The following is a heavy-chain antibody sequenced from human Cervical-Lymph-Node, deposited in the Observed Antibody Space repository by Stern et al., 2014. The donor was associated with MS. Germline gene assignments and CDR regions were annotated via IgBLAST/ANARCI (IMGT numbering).Heavy chain of an antibody. Sequence: QVQLVQSGAEVKKPGSSVKVSCKASGGTFSNYATSWVRQAPGQGLERVGGVVPLLGKPNYAQKFQGRVTITADESTSTAYMDLSSLRSEDTAVYYCASPLTATSVPFGYYGMDVWGQGTTVTVS. CDR2: VVPLLGKP. J-gene: IGHJ6*02. CDR3: ASPLTATSVPFGYYGMDV. CDR1: GGTFSNYA. D-gene: IGHD4-17*01. V-gene: IGHV1-69*01.